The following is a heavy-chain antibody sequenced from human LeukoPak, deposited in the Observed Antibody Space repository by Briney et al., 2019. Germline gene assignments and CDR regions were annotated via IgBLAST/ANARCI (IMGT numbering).Heavy chain of an antibody. CDR3: ARGLQGYYDSLTGYYRGRYYFDY. D-gene: IGHD3-9*01. Sequence: SGGSLRLSCAASGSMFSSNWMSWVRQAPGKGLEWVSVITGSGSGADYADSVKGRFTISRDNSQNTVHLQMNSLRAEDTAVYYCARGLQGYYDSLTGYYRGRYYFDYWGQGTLVTVSS. CDR2: ITGSGSGA. V-gene: IGHV3-23*01. CDR1: GSMFSSNW. J-gene: IGHJ4*02.